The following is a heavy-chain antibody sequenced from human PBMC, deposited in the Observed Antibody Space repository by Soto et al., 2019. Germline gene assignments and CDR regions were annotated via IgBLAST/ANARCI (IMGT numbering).Heavy chain of an antibody. CDR3: ARVPPWGNSAWDYYIQHYDS. V-gene: IGHV1-3*01. D-gene: IGHD3-16*01. CDR1: GFTFTSYA. CDR2: INGGSGNT. Sequence: VTSVKGSCKSSGFTFTSYAIHWLRQARGQRPQWMGWINGGSGNTKYSQDFQGRVTFTRDTFATTAYLELSSIRSEDTAVYYCARVPPWGNSAWDYYIQHYDSWGQGTPVTVSS. J-gene: IGHJ4*02.